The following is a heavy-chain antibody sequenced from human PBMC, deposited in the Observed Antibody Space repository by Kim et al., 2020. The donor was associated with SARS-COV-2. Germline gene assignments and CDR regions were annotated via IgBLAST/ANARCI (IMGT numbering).Heavy chain of an antibody. CDR3: AKRKGYYGSGYMDV. V-gene: IGHV3-23*01. J-gene: IGHJ6*02. CDR1: GFTFSAYG. Sequence: GGSLRLSCAASGFTFSAYGMNWVRQAPGKGLEWVSAISDSGTSTYDADSVKGRFTISRDNSKNTLYLQMNSLRAEDTAVYYCAKRKGYYGSGYMDVWGQGTTVTVSS. CDR2: ISDSGTST. D-gene: IGHD3-10*01.